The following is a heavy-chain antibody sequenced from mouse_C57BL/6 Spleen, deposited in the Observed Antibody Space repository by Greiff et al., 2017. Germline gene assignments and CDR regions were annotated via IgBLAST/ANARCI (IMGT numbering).Heavy chain of an antibody. CDR1: GYTFTSYW. CDR3: TRGNTTLVENFDV. D-gene: IGHD1-1*01. V-gene: IGHV1-59*01. J-gene: IGHJ1*03. Sequence: VQLQQPGAELVRPGTSVKLSCKASGYTFTSYWMHWVKQRPGQGLEWIGVIDPSDSYTNYNQKFKGKATLTVDTSSSTAYMQLSSLTSEDSAVXYGTRGNTTLVENFDVWGTGTTVTVSS. CDR2: IDPSDSYT.